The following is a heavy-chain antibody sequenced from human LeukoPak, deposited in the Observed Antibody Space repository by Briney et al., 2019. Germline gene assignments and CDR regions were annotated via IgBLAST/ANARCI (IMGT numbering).Heavy chain of an antibody. J-gene: IGHJ4*02. V-gene: IGHV3-21*01. CDR1: GFTFSSYS. Sequence: PGGSLRLSCAASGFTFSSYSMNGVRQAPGKGLQWVSSISSSSSYIYYADSVKGRFTISRDNAKNSLYLQMNSLRAEDTAVYYCARVTLPFRSSWYAIDYWGQGTLVTVSS. D-gene: IGHD6-13*01. CDR2: ISSSSSYI. CDR3: ARVTLPFRSSWYAIDY.